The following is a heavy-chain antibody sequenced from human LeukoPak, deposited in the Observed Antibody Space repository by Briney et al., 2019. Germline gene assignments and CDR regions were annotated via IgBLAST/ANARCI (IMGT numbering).Heavy chain of an antibody. V-gene: IGHV3-23*01. D-gene: IGHD6-19*01. Sequence: GGSLRLSCAASGFTFSSFATSWVRQAPGKGLEWVSGISASGGSTYYADSVKGRFTISRGNSKNTLYLQMNSLRAEDTAVYYCAREGMAVPGTLDYWGQGTLVTVSS. CDR3: AREGMAVPGTLDY. J-gene: IGHJ4*02. CDR2: ISASGGST. CDR1: GFTFSSFA.